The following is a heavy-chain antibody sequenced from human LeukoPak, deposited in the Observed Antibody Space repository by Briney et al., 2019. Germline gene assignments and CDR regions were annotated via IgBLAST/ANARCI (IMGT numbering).Heavy chain of an antibody. CDR3: ARDEYYYGSGSYGAFDI. CDR2: IYYSGST. CDR1: GGSISSGDYY. D-gene: IGHD3-10*01. Sequence: PSQTLSLTCTVSGGSISSGDYYWSWIRQPPGKGLEWIGYIYYSGSTYYNPSLKSRVTISVDASKNQFSLKLSSVTAADTAVYYCARDEYYYGSGSYGAFDIWGQGTMVTVSS. J-gene: IGHJ3*02. V-gene: IGHV4-30-4*01.